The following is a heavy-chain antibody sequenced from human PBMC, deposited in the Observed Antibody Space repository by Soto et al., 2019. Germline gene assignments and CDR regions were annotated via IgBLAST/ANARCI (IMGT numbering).Heavy chain of an antibody. J-gene: IGHJ4*02. CDR3: ARDGGSYYFDS. Sequence: EVQLVESGGGLVKPGGSLRLSCAASGFTFSSYSMNWVRQAPGKGLEWVASISTIYYADSVKGRFTISRDNAKNSLYLKMNSLRAEDTAVDYGARDGGSYYFDSWGQGTLVTVSS. CDR1: GFTFSSYS. D-gene: IGHD1-26*01. CDR2: ISTI. V-gene: IGHV3-21*01.